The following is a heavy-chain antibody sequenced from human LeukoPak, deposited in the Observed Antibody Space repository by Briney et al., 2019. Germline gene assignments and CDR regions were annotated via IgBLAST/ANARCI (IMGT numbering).Heavy chain of an antibody. V-gene: IGHV4-59*08. Sequence: PSETLSLTCTVSGGSISNYYWTWIRQPPGETLQWIGYIYYSGTPQYNPSLKSRVTISLDRSKNQFSLNLISVTAADTAVYFCARLEYGDYVAYWGQGTLVTVSS. J-gene: IGHJ4*02. CDR2: IYYSGTP. CDR1: GGSISNYY. D-gene: IGHD4-17*01. CDR3: ARLEYGDYVAY.